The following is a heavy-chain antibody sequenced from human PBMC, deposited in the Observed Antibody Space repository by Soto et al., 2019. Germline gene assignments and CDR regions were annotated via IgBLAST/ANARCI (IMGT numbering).Heavy chain of an antibody. D-gene: IGHD2-21*02. CDR2: ISSSSYI. J-gene: IGHJ4*02. Sequence: RVSLSLSCAASGFPFRSYSMNWVRQAPGKGLEWVSSISSSSYIYYADSVKGRFTISRDNAKNSLYLQMNSLRAEDTAVYYCAKDDFSDRGDDYFDDWGPGTLVTPAS. CDR1: GFPFRSYS. CDR3: AKDDFSDRGDDYFDD. V-gene: IGHV3-21*01.